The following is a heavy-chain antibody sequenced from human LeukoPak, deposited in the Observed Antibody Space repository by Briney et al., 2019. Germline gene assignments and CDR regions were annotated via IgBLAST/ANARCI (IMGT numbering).Heavy chain of an antibody. Sequence: PGGSLRLSCVASGFSFNNYGTHWVRQAPGKGLEWVTFMQYDGSVEFYADSVKGRFTISRDNSKNTVYLQMNSLRAEDTAVYYCARKVKAQSWFGEAGGPGYYGMDVWGQGTTVTVSS. CDR1: GFSFNNYG. CDR3: ARKVKAQSWFGEAGGPGYYGMDV. D-gene: IGHD3-10*01. J-gene: IGHJ6*02. CDR2: MQYDGSVE. V-gene: IGHV3-30*02.